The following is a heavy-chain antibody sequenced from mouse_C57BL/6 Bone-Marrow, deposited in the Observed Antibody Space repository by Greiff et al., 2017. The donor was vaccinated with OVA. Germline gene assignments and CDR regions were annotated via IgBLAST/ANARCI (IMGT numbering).Heavy chain of an antibody. J-gene: IGHJ3*01. Sequence: EVQVVESGGGLVQPGGSLKLSCAASGFTFSDYGMAWVRQAPRKGPEWVAFISNLAYSIYYADTVTGRFTISRENAKNTLYLEMSSLRSEDTAMYYCARHYYGSSYGFAYWGQGTLVTVSA. V-gene: IGHV5-15*01. CDR2: ISNLAYSI. CDR1: GFTFSDYG. CDR3: ARHYYGSSYGFAY. D-gene: IGHD1-1*01.